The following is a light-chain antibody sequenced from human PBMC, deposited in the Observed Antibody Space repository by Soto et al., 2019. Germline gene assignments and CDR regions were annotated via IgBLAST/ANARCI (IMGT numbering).Light chain of an antibody. CDR1: HDISNF. Sequence: DIQVTQSPSSLSASVGDSITITCQTSHDISNFLNWYQQKPGKVPKLLIYDASKLEAGVLSSFSGSGSGKEFTFTIISLQAEDFATYYCQQYDNVPPNTFGQGTKLEIK. J-gene: IGKJ2*01. CDR3: QQYDNVPPNT. V-gene: IGKV1-33*01. CDR2: DAS.